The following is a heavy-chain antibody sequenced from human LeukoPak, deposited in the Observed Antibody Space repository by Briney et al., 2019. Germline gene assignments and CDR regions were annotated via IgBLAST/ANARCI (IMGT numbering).Heavy chain of an antibody. CDR2: IKSKTDGGTT. D-gene: IGHD3-22*01. J-gene: IGHJ4*02. CDR1: GFTFSNAW. CDR3: TTDHDSRGYVFDY. V-gene: IGHV3-15*01. Sequence: PGGSLRLSCAASGFTFSNAWMSWVRQAPGKGLEWVGRIKSKTDGGTTDYAAPVKGRFTISRDDSKNTLYLQMNSLKTEDTAVYYCTTDHDSRGYVFDYWGQGTLVTVSS.